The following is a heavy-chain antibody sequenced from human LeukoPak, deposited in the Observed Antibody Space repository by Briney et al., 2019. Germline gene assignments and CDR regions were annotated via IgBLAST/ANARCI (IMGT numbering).Heavy chain of an antibody. D-gene: IGHD6-6*01. V-gene: IGHV3-30*01. J-gene: IGHJ4*02. Sequence: GGSLRLSCAASGFTFSSYAMHWVRQAPGKGLGWVAVISYDGSNKYYADSVKGRFTISRDNSKNTLYLQMNSLRAEDTAVYYCARARQLADFDYWGQGTLVTVSS. CDR3: ARARQLADFDY. CDR1: GFTFSSYA. CDR2: ISYDGSNK.